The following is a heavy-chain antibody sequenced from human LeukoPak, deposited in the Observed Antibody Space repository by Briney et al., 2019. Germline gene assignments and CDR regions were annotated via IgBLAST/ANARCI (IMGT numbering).Heavy chain of an antibody. Sequence: GGSLRLSCAASGFTFSDRNMDWFRQAPGQGLEWVGRVRNKVSSYTTEYAASVKGRFTVSRDDSKNSLYLQMNSLRTEDTAVYYCVRDSTNFYFDYWGQGTLVTVSS. D-gene: IGHD1/OR15-1a*01. CDR3: VRDSTNFYFDY. V-gene: IGHV3-72*01. CDR2: VRNKVSSYTT. CDR1: GFTFSDRN. J-gene: IGHJ4*02.